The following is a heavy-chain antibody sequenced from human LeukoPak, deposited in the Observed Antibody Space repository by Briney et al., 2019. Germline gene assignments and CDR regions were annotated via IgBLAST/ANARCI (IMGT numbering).Heavy chain of an antibody. CDR3: ARAVGGDGSGSL. CDR2: INWNGGST. D-gene: IGHD3-10*01. CDR1: GFTFDDYG. V-gene: IGHV3-20*04. Sequence: GGSLRLSCATSGFTFDDYGMSWVRQAPGKGLEWVSGINWNGGSTGYADSVKGRFTISRDNAKNSLYLQMNSLRAEDTAVYYCARAVGGDGSGSLWGPGTLVTVPS. J-gene: IGHJ4*02.